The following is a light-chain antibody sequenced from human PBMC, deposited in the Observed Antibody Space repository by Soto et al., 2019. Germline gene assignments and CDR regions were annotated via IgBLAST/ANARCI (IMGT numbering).Light chain of an antibody. Sequence: QSALTQPASVSGSPGQSLTISCTGTSSDVGGYNYVSWYQQHPGKAPKLMIYDVSNRPSGVSNRVSGSKSGNTASLTISGLHAEDEADYYCSSYTSRSNLVFGGWTKLTVL. CDR3: SSYTSRSNLV. CDR2: DVS. CDR1: SSDVGGYNY. J-gene: IGLJ2*01. V-gene: IGLV2-14*01.